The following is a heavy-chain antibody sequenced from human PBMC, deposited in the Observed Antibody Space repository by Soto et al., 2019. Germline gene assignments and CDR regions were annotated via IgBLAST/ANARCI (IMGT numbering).Heavy chain of an antibody. Sequence: QVQLVESVGGVVQPGRSLRLSCAASGFTVSAYTMHWVRQAPGKGLEWVAVISSDGNNKYYTDSVKGRFTISRDTSTNTLYLQMNSLRAEDTAVYYCARWEQPLFDYWGQGTLVTVSS. D-gene: IGHD1-26*01. CDR3: ARWEQPLFDY. V-gene: IGHV3-30-3*01. CDR2: ISSDGNNK. J-gene: IGHJ4*02. CDR1: GFTVSAYT.